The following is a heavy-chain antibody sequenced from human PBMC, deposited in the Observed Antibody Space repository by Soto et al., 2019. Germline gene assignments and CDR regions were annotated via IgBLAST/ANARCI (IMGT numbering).Heavy chain of an antibody. Sequence: QVQLVQSGAEVKKPGSSVKVSCKASGGTFSSYAISWVRQAPGQGLEWMGGIIPIFGTANYAQKFQGRVTITADESTSTAYMELGSLRSEDTAVYYCAAMATRNAPAPPVGPRLARGISAFAIWGQGTMVTVSS. J-gene: IGHJ3*02. V-gene: IGHV1-69*01. CDR1: GGTFSSYA. D-gene: IGHD5-12*01. CDR3: AAMATRNAPAPPVGPRLARGISAFAI. CDR2: IIPIFGTA.